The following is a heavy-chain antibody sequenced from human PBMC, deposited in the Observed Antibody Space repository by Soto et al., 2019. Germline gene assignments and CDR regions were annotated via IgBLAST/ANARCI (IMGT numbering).Heavy chain of an antibody. CDR1: GFTFTSYA. V-gene: IGHV1-18*01. CDR2: ISAYNGNT. CDR3: AGDFTGWPPDGVDS. D-gene: IGHD3-16*01. Sequence: QVHLVQSGAEVKTPGASVKVSCKASGFTFTSYAFTWVRQAPGQGLEWMGWISAYNGNTNYARNFRGRVTMTTDSSTSTVYMELGSLTSDDTAVYFCAGDFTGWPPDGVDSWGQGTLVSVSA. J-gene: IGHJ4*02.